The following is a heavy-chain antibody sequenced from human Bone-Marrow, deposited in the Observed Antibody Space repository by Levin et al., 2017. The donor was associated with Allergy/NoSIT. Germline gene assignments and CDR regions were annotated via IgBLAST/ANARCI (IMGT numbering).Heavy chain of an antibody. D-gene: IGHD2-2*01. J-gene: IGHJ4*02. V-gene: IGHV3-48*02. CDR3: ARPDCSGTSCYYFFDS. CDR1: GFTFSRYS. CDR2: ISRSSSTI. Sequence: PGGSLRLSCAASGFTFSRYSMNWVRQAPGRGLEWVSYISRSSSTISYADSVKGRFTISRDNAKNSLYLQMNSLRDEDTAVYYCARPDCSGTSCYYFFDSGGQGTLVTVSS.